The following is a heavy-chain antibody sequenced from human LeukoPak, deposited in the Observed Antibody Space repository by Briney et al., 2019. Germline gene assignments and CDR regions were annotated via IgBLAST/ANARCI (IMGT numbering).Heavy chain of an antibody. CDR1: GYTFTSYY. CDR2: INPSGGST. J-gene: IGHJ3*02. D-gene: IGHD3-16*01. V-gene: IGHV1-46*01. Sequence: ASVKVSCKASGYTFTSYYMHWLRQAPGQGLEWMGIINPSGGSTSYAQKFQGRVTMTRDTSTSTVYMELSSLRSEDTAVYYCARDRIWDRAFDIWGQGTMVTVSS. CDR3: ARDRIWDRAFDI.